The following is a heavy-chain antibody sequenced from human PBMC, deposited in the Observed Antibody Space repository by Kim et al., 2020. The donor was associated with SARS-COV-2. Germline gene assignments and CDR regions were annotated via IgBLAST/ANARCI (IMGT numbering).Heavy chain of an antibody. CDR2: MNPNSGNT. J-gene: IGHJ6*03. CDR1: GYTFTSYD. Sequence: ASVKVSCKASGYTFTSYDINWVRQATGQGLEWMGWMNPNSGNTGYAQKFQGRVTMTRNTSISTAYMELSSLRSEDTAVYYCARGRTIRSSDYYYYMDVWGKGTTVTVSS. D-gene: IGHD6-6*01. V-gene: IGHV1-8*01. CDR3: ARGRTIRSSDYYYYMDV.